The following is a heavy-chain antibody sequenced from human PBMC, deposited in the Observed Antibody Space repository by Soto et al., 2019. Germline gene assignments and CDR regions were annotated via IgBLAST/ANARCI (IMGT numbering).Heavy chain of an antibody. CDR1: GYSFTSYW. CDR2: IDPSDSYT. J-gene: IGHJ3*02. D-gene: IGHD3-22*01. Sequence: PGESLKISCKGSGYSFTSYWISWVRQMPGKGLEWMGRIDPSDSYTNYSPSFQGHVTISADKSISTAYLQWSSLKASDTAMYYCARRLYDSSGYSAFDIWAQEKMVPVSS. CDR3: ARRLYDSSGYSAFDI. V-gene: IGHV5-10-1*01.